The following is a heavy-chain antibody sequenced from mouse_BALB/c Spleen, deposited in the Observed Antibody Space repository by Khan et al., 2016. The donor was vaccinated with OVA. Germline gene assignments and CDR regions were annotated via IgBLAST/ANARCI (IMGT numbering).Heavy chain of an antibody. CDR1: GYTFTSHT. D-gene: IGHD2-14*01. CDR3: ARRTTEYAMDY. J-gene: IGHJ4*01. CDR2: INPRSGYT. Sequence: VQLKQSGAKLARPGASVKMSCKASGYTFTSHTMHWVKQRPGQGLEWIGYINPRSGYTQYNQKLNDKAPLTADLSSSTAYMQLSSLTSEDSAVYYGARRTTEYAMDYWGQGTSVTVSS. V-gene: IGHV1-4*01.